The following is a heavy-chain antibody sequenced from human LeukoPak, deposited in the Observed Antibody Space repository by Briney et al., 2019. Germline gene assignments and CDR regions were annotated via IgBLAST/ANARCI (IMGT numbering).Heavy chain of an antibody. Sequence: SQTLSLTCAVSGGSISSGGSSWSWIRQPPGKGLEWIGYIYHSGSTYYNPSLKSRVTISVDRSKNQFSLKLSSVTAADTAVYYCARGNYGDNEEYFQHWGQGTLVTVSS. CDR3: ARGNYGDNEEYFQH. J-gene: IGHJ1*01. V-gene: IGHV4-30-2*01. CDR1: GGSISSGGSS. D-gene: IGHD1-7*01. CDR2: IYHSGST.